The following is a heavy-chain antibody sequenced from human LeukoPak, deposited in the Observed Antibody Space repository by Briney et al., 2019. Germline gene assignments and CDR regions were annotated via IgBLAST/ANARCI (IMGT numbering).Heavy chain of an antibody. Sequence: PSETLSLTFTVSGCPLSSYYWSWVRRPPGKGLEWIGYIYNSGSTNYNPSLKSRVTISVDTSKNQFSLKLSSVTAADTAVYYCARVADGYWGQGTLVTVSS. D-gene: IGHD5-24*01. CDR1: GCPLSSYY. CDR3: ARVADGY. V-gene: IGHV4-59*01. CDR2: IYNSGST. J-gene: IGHJ4*02.